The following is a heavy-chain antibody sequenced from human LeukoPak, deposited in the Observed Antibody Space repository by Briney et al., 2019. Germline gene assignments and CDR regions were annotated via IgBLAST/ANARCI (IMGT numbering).Heavy chain of an antibody. Sequence: PSQTLSLTCTVSGGSISSGSYYWSWIRQPAGKGLEWIGRIYTSGSTNYNPSLKSRVTISVDTSKNQFSLKLSSVTAADTAVYYCARAPKYYYDSSGYSYHYFDYWGQGTLVTVSS. V-gene: IGHV4-61*02. J-gene: IGHJ4*02. CDR3: ARAPKYYYDSSGYSYHYFDY. CDR2: IYTSGST. D-gene: IGHD3-22*01. CDR1: GGSISSGSYY.